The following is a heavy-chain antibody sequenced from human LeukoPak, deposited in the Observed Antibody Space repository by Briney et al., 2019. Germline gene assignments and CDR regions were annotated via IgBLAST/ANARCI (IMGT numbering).Heavy chain of an antibody. D-gene: IGHD3-10*01. V-gene: IGHV3-23*01. CDR1: GFTFNSYA. Sequence: QPGGSLRLSCAASGFTFNSYAMSWVRQAPGKGLEWVSAISPGGSDTYHADSVRGRFTISRDNSKNTLYLQMSSLRAEDSAVYYCAKRGGYETMAAFDYWGQGTLVTVSS. CDR2: ISPGGSDT. J-gene: IGHJ4*02. CDR3: AKRGGYETMAAFDY.